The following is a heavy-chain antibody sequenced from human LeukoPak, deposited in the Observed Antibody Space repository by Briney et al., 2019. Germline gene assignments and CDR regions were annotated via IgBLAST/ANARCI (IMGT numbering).Heavy chain of an antibody. V-gene: IGHV4-30-4*01. CDR2: IYYSGST. D-gene: IGHD3-9*01. CDR3: ARGRYFDWLLFGAFDI. J-gene: IGHJ3*02. Sequence: SETLSLTCTVSGGSISSGDYYWSWIRQPPGKGLEWIGYIYYSGSTYYNPSLKSRVTISVDTSKNQFSLKLSSVTAADTAVYYCARGRYFDWLLFGAFDIWGQGTMVTVSS. CDR1: GGSISSGDYY.